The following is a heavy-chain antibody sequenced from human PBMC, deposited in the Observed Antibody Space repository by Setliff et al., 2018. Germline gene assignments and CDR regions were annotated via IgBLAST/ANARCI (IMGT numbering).Heavy chain of an antibody. CDR3: ARGHCSSGECPNYFDP. V-gene: IGHV4-39*07. CDR2: IYYSGNT. Sequence: PSETLSLTCTVSGGSTSSSSYYWGWIRQPPGKGLEWIGTIYYSGNTYYNPSLKSRVTISVDTSKNQFSLKINSVTAADTAVYYCARGHCSSGECPNYFDPWGQGTQVTVSS. CDR1: GGSTSSSSYY. J-gene: IGHJ5*02. D-gene: IGHD2-15*01.